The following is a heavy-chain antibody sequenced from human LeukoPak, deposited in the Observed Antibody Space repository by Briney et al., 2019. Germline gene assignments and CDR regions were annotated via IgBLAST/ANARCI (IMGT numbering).Heavy chain of an antibody. CDR2: INAGNGNT. CDR3: ARDRGLYTTVSNWFDP. J-gene: IGHJ5*02. CDR1: GYTFTTYP. Sequence: ASVKVSCKASGYTFTTYPMHWVRQAPGQRLEWMGWINAGNGNTKYSQKFQGRVTITRDTSASTAYMELSSLRSEDTAVYYCARDRGLYTTVSNWFDPWGQGTLVTVSS. V-gene: IGHV1-3*01. D-gene: IGHD4-17*01.